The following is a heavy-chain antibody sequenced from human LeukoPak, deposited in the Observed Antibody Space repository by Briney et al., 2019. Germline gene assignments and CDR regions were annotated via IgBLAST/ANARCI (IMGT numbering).Heavy chain of an antibody. D-gene: IGHD3-22*01. J-gene: IGHJ4*02. V-gene: IGHV4-39*07. CDR1: GGSLSSSYYY. CDR3: ARGGGPYYYDSSGYYFDY. Sequence: SETLSLTCTVSGGSLSSSYYYWGWIRQPPGKGLEWIGSIYHSGSTYYNPSLKSRVTISVDTSKNQFSLKLSSVTAADTAVYYCARGGGPYYYDSSGYYFDYWGQGTLVTVS. CDR2: IYHSGST.